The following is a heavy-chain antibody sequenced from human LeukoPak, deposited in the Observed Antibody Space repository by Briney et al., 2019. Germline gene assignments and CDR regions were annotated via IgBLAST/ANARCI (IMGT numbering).Heavy chain of an antibody. D-gene: IGHD4-23*01. CDR3: ARSRRVVTDVSPFDY. CDR2: ISYDGSNK. V-gene: IGHV3-30-3*01. Sequence: QPGGSLRLSCATSGFTFSSYSMHWVRQAPGKGLEWVAVISYDGSNKYYADSVKGRFTISRDNSKNTLYLQMNSLRAEDTAVYYCARSRRVVTDVSPFDYWGQGTLVTVSS. CDR1: GFTFSSYS. J-gene: IGHJ4*02.